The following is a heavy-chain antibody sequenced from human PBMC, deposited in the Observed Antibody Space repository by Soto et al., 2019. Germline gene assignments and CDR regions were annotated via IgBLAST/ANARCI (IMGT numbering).Heavy chain of an antibody. V-gene: IGHV4-59*07. CDR3: ARTTAVPNTLRSRYFFDY. J-gene: IGHJ4*02. Sequence: PSATQSLTCTVSGVSISSYYLIWLRPPGGKRLEWIGYVYYSGTTNYNPSLKSRVTISVDLSKNQFSLRLSSVTTADTALYYCARTTAVPNTLRSRYFFDYWGQGTLVNVSS. CDR1: GVSISSYY. CDR2: VYYSGTT. D-gene: IGHD4-17*01.